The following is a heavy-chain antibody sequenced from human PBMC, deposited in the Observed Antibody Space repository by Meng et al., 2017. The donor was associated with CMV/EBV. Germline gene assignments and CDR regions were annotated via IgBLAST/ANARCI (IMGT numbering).Heavy chain of an antibody. CDR1: GYSISSGYY. CDR3: ARDGINIVVVPAAMISYYFDY. V-gene: IGHV4-38-2*02. D-gene: IGHD2-2*01. J-gene: IGHJ4*02. CDR2: IYHSGST. Sequence: GSLRLSCTVFGYSISSGYYWGWIRQPPGKGLEWIGSIYHSGSTYYNPSLKSRVTISVDTSKNQFSLKLSSVTAADTAVYYCARDGINIVVVPAAMISYYFDYWGQGTLVTVSS.